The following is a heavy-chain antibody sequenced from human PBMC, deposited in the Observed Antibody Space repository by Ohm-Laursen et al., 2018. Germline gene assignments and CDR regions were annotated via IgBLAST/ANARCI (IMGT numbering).Heavy chain of an antibody. CDR2: ISSSGSTI. Sequence: SLRLSCAASGFTFSDYYMSWIRQAPGKGLEWVSYISSSGSTIYYADSVKGRFTISRDNAKNSLYLQMSSLRAEDTAVYYCVRAYDSGWSSSGYWGQGTLVTVSS. V-gene: IGHV3-11*01. D-gene: IGHD6-19*01. J-gene: IGHJ4*02. CDR3: VRAYDSGWSSSGY. CDR1: GFTFSDYY.